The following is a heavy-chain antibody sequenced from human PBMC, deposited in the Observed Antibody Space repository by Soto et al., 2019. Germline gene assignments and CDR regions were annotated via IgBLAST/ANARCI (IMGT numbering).Heavy chain of an antibody. D-gene: IGHD2-21*01. CDR3: AKEMIASTLADFFDY. J-gene: IGHJ4*02. CDR1: GFTFSNYG. V-gene: IGHV3-23*01. Sequence: EVQLLESGGGLIQPGGSLRLSCEASGFTFSNYGMTWVRLAPGKGLEWVSTISGSGGRTFYADPVKGRFTISRDNSKNTPYLQMNSLRAEHTAVYYCAKEMIASTLADFFDYWGQGTLVTVSS. CDR2: ISGSGGRT.